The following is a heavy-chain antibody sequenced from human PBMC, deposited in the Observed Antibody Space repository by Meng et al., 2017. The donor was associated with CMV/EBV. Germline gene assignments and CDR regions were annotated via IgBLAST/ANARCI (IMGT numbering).Heavy chain of an antibody. J-gene: IGHJ4*02. D-gene: IGHD3-10*01. CDR1: GFTFSSYW. CDR2: IKQDGSEK. CDR3: AREAWFGELLFDY. Sequence: ETLSPTCAASGFTFSSYWMSWVRQAPGKGLEWVANIKQDGSEKYYVDSVKGRFTISRDNAKNSLYLQMNSLRAEDTAVYYCAREAWFGELLFDYWGKGTLVTVSS. V-gene: IGHV3-7*01.